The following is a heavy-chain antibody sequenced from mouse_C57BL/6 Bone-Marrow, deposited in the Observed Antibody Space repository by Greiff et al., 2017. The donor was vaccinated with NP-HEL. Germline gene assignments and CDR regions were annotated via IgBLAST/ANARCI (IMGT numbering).Heavy chain of an antibody. D-gene: IGHD1-1*01. CDR2: ISGGGGNT. J-gene: IGHJ1*03. Sequence: EVMVVESGGGLVKPGGSLKLSCAASGFTFSSYTMSWVRQTPEKRLEWVATISGGGGNTYYPDSVKGRFTISRDNAKNTLYLQMSSLRSEDTALDYCARYPIYSYGSSYGWYFDVWGTGTTVTVSS. V-gene: IGHV5-9*01. CDR1: GFTFSSYT. CDR3: ARYPIYSYGSSYGWYFDV.